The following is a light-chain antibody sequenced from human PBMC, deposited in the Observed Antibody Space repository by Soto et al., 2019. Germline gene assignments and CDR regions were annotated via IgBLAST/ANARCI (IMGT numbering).Light chain of an antibody. CDR2: TNG. J-gene: IGLJ3*02. V-gene: IGLV1-47*02. Sequence: QPVLTQPPSASGTPGQRVTISCSGSWSNIGSNFVSWYQQLPGTAPKLLISTNGRRASGVPDRLSGSKSGTSASLAISGLRSEDEADYFCATWDDSLSGWVFGGGTKLTVL. CDR1: WSNIGSNF. CDR3: ATWDDSLSGWV.